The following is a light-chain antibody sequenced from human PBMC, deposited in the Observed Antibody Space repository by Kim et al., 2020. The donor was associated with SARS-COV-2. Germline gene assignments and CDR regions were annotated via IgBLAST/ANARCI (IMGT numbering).Light chain of an antibody. Sequence: ASVGDTVSITCRASHEISVFLAWYQQKPGEAPKLLMYKASTLESVVPSRFSGSGSGTEFSLTISSLQPDDFAVYYCQQYNSYPETFGQGTKVDIK. CDR2: KAS. J-gene: IGKJ1*01. V-gene: IGKV1-5*03. CDR3: QQYNSYPET. CDR1: HEISVF.